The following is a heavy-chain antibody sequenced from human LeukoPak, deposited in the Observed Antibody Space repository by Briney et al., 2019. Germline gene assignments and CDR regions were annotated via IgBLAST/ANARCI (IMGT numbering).Heavy chain of an antibody. CDR3: ARMPGDY. J-gene: IGHJ4*02. CDR1: GCTFSTHT. Sequence: GGSLRLSCAASGCTFSTHTMSWVRQAPGQGLEWVSSISSTGAYIYYADSMKGRFTISRDNAKNSLYLQINSLRAEDTAVYYCARMPGDYWGQGTLVTVSS. D-gene: IGHD2-2*01. V-gene: IGHV3-21*01. CDR2: ISSTGAYI.